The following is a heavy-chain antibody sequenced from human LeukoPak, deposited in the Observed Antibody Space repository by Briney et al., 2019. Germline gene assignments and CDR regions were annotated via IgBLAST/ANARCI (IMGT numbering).Heavy chain of an antibody. V-gene: IGHV3-23*01. CDR2: VSGSGDYT. J-gene: IGHJ4*02. CDR1: GFTFRNYA. D-gene: IGHD3-10*01. CDR3: AKAEFGSGSYYISD. Sequence: GGSLRLSCTASGFTFRNYAMRWVRQAPGKGLEWVSAVSGSGDYTYYADSVKGRFTISRDNSKNTLYLHMNSLRAEDTAVFCCAKAEFGSGSYYISDWGQGTLVTVSS.